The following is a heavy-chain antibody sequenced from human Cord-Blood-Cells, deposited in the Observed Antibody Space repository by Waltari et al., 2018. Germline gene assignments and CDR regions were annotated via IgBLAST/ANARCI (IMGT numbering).Heavy chain of an antibody. CDR3: AREHIVVVTAIDY. Sequence: EVQLVESGGGLVQPGGSLRLSCAASGFTFSSYWMHWVRQAPGKGLGWVARINRDGRSTGYADSVKGRFTISRDNAKNTLYLQMNSLRAEDTAVYYCAREHIVVVTAIDYWGQGTLVTVSS. CDR2: INRDGRST. CDR1: GFTFSSYW. D-gene: IGHD2-21*02. J-gene: IGHJ4*02. V-gene: IGHV3-74*01.